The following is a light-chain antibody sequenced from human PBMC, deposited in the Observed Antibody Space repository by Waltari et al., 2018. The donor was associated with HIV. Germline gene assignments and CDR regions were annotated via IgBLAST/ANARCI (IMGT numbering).Light chain of an antibody. Sequence: QSALTQPASVSGSPGQSITISCTGTRSAFETYNLVSWYQQHPGKAPKLLLYEVMKRPSGVSTRFSGSMSANTASLTISGPQAEDEADYYCCSYVGGDTWVFGGGTKLTVL. V-gene: IGLV2-23*02. J-gene: IGLJ3*02. CDR3: CSYVGGDTWV. CDR2: EVM. CDR1: RSAFETYNL.